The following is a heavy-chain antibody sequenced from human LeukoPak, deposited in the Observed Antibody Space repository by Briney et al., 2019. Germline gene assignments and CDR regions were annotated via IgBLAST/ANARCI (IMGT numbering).Heavy chain of an antibody. CDR1: GGSFSGYY. D-gene: IGHD4-17*01. Sequence: SETLSLTCAVYGGSFSGYYWSWIRQPPGKGPERIGEINHSGSTNYNPSLKSRVTISVDTSKNQFSLKLSSVTAADTAVYYCARATVTTDDAFDIWGQGTMVTVSS. CDR3: ARATVTTDDAFDI. J-gene: IGHJ3*02. CDR2: INHSGST. V-gene: IGHV4-34*01.